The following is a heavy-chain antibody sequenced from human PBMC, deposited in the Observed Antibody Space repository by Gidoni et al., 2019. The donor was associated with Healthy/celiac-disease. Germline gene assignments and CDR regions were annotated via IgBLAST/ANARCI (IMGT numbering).Heavy chain of an antibody. CDR2: IGSSSSTI. J-gene: IGHJ4*02. V-gene: IGHV3-48*02. CDR3: ARDWDYYDSSGFDY. CDR1: GFNFSSYS. D-gene: IGHD3-22*01. Sequence: EVQLVEPGGGLVQPGGSLRLPCAASGFNFSSYSMTWVRQAPGKGLEWVSYIGSSSSTIYYADSVRGRFTISRDNAKNSLYLQMNSLRDEDTAVYYCARDWDYYDSSGFDYWGQGTLVTVSS.